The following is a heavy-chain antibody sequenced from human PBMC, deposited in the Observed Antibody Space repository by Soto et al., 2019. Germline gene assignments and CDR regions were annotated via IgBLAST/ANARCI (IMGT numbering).Heavy chain of an antibody. D-gene: IGHD1-26*01. V-gene: IGHV1-2*02. J-gene: IGHJ6*02. CDR3: EREGGIAYGMPV. Sequence: QVHLVQSGAEVAKPGASVKVSCKPSGYTFTGYYIHWVRQAPGQGLEWMGWINPSSGASQYAQKFQGRVTMTRDTSISTAYLDLRNLRSDDTAVYYCEREGGIAYGMPVWGQGTAVTVSS. CDR1: GYTFTGYY. CDR2: INPSSGAS.